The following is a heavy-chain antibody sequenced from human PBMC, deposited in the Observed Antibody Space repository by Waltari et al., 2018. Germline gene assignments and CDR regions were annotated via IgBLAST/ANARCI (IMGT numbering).Heavy chain of an antibody. CDR2: ISGNNGHT. CDR3: ARERHRLMEEGYLMALDP. V-gene: IGHV1-18*01. Sequence: QVQLVQSGAAVKKPGASVKVSCKASGYTFSDYCISRVRQAPGQGLEWMGWISGNNGHTNHAQKFQGRLIMTKDTSTTTVYMELTYLTSDDTAVYYCARERHRLMEEGYLMALDPWGQGTLVTVSS. J-gene: IGHJ5*02. D-gene: IGHD3-3*01. CDR1: GYTFSDYC.